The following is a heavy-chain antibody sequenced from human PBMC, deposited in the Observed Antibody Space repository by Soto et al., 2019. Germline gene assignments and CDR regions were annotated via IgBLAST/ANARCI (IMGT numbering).Heavy chain of an antibody. CDR1: GFTFSRYS. J-gene: IGHJ4*02. Sequence: LSCAASGFTFSRYSMNWVRQAPGKGLEWISYIGIDSAIYYADSVKGRFTISRDNAKNSLDLQMNSLRDDDTAVYYCARDLNWSFDYWAQGILVTVSS. V-gene: IGHV3-48*02. D-gene: IGHD1-1*01. CDR3: ARDLNWSFDY. CDR2: IGIDSAI.